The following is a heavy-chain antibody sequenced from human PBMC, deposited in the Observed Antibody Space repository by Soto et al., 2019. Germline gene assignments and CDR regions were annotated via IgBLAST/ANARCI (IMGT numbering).Heavy chain of an antibody. CDR2: ISAYNGNT. CDR1: GYTFTSYG. CDR3: ARKGIYSSSAILVY. V-gene: IGHV1-18*01. D-gene: IGHD6-6*01. Sequence: GASLKVSWKTSGYTFTSYGISWVRQAPGQGLEWMGWISAYNGNTNYAQKLQGRVTMTTDTSTSTAYMELRSLRSDDTAVYYCARKGIYSSSAILVYCGQGTLVTVSS. J-gene: IGHJ4*02.